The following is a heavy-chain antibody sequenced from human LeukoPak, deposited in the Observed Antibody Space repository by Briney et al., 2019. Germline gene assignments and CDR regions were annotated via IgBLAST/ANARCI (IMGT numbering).Heavy chain of an antibody. D-gene: IGHD3-3*01. CDR2: IIPIFGTA. J-gene: IGHJ4*02. CDR3: ARVPRKGVYYMDYYFDY. V-gene: IGHV1-69*13. CDR1: GGTFSSYA. Sequence: SVKVSCKASGGTFSSYAISWVRQAPGQGLEWMGGIIPIFGTANCAQKCQGRVTITADESTRTAYMELSSLRSEVTAVYYCARVPRKGVYYMDYYFDYWGQGTLVTVSS.